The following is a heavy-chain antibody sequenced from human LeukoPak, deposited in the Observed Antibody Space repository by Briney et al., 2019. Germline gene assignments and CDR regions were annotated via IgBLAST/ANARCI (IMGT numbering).Heavy chain of an antibody. CDR2: ISRSATTI. D-gene: IGHD6-13*01. CDR1: GFTFSSYS. J-gene: IGHJ4*02. V-gene: IGHV3-48*04. CDR3: ARVGALSSSWLLY. Sequence: TGGSLRLSCAASGFTFSSYSMNWVRQAPGKGLEWVSSISRSATTIYYADSVKGRFTISRDNAKNSLYLQMNSLRAEDTAVYFCARVGALSSSWLLYWGQGTLVTVSS.